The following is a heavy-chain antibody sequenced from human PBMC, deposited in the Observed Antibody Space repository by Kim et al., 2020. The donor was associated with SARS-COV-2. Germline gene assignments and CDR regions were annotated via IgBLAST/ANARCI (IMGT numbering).Heavy chain of an antibody. D-gene: IGHD2-8*01. J-gene: IGHJ4*02. CDR3: GRDGISTNLYLDC. V-gene: IGHV3-7*01. CDR1: GFNFRSYY. Sequence: GGSLRLSCTVSGFNFRSYYMAWVRQAPGKGLEWVADISHGGGATKYLDSVEGRFTISRDDAKNSLYLEMNSLRVEDTAVYYCGRDGISTNLYLDCWGQG. CDR2: ISHGGGAT.